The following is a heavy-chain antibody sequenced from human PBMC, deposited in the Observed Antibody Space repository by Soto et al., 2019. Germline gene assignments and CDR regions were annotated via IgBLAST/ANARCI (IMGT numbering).Heavy chain of an antibody. CDR2: IIPIFGTA. V-gene: IGHV1-69*12. D-gene: IGHD2-2*01. CDR3: TRHVPAAGYYYGIAV. J-gene: IGHJ6*02. CDR1: GGTFSSCA. Sequence: QVQLVQSGAEVKKPGSSVKVSCKASGGTFSSCAISWVRQAPGQGLEWMGGIIPIFGTANYAQKFQGRVTSPAYDSTSTAYIELCSLRYEDTALYCCTRHVPAAGYYYGIAVWGQGTTVTVSS.